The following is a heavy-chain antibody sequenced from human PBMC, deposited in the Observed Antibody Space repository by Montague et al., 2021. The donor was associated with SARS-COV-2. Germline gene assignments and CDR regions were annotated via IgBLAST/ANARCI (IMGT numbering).Heavy chain of an antibody. CDR2: IDPAGGAT. D-gene: IGHD6-6*01. CDR1: GFPFSKFG. J-gene: IGHJ4*02. CDR3: ASSNFFAY. V-gene: IGHV3-23*01. Sequence: SLRLSCAASGFPFSKFGMNWVRQAPGKGLEWVSTIDPAGGATYYADSVRGRFAISRDNSKNILSLQMDSLTADDTAVYYCASSNFFAYWGQGTLITVSS.